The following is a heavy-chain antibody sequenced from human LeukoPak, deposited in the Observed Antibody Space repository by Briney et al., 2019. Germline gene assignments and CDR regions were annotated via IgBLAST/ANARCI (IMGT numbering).Heavy chain of an antibody. D-gene: IGHD2-15*01. CDR2: IYSGGST. Sequence: PGGSLRLSCAASGFTVSSNYMSWVRQAPGKGLEWVSVIYSGGSTYYADSVKGRSTISRDNSKNTLYLQMNSLRAEDTAVYYCARDPRPYCSGGSCYYFQHWGQGTLVTVSS. CDR3: ARDPRPYCSGGSCYYFQH. V-gene: IGHV3-53*01. J-gene: IGHJ1*01. CDR1: GFTVSSNY.